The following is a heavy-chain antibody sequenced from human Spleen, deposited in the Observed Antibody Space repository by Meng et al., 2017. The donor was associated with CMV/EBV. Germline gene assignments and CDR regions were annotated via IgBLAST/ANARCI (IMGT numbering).Heavy chain of an antibody. J-gene: IGHJ6*02. CDR1: GGSISSYY. CDR3: ARDRGSSGWYGSGYYYGMDV. V-gene: IGHV4-59*01. CDR2: IYYSGST. Sequence: GSLRLSCTVSGGSISSYYWSWIRQPPGKGLEWIGYIYYSGSTNYNPSLKSRVTISVDTSKNQFSLKLSSVTAADTAVYYCARDRGSSGWYGSGYYYGMDVWGQGTTVTVSS. D-gene: IGHD6-19*01.